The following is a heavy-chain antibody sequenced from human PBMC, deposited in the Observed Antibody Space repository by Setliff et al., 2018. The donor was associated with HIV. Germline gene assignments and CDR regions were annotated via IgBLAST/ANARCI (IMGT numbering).Heavy chain of an antibody. CDR3: ASLFHDTSAPWLYYFDY. Sequence: PSETLSLTCTVSGGSISGGSHYWSWIRQPAGKGLEWIGLIYTSGRTNYNPSLKGRVTISVDRSKNQFSLNLSSVTAADTALYYCASLFHDTSAPWLYYFDYWGQGTLVTVSS. CDR1: GGSISGGSHY. V-gene: IGHV4-61*02. D-gene: IGHD3-22*01. CDR2: IYTSGRT. J-gene: IGHJ4*02.